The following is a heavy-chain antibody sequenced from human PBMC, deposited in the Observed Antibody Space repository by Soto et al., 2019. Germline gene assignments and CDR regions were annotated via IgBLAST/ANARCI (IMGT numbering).Heavy chain of an antibody. Sequence: SETLSLTCTVSGGSIRSGGYYWSWVRQNPRRGLEWIGNIYYSGNTYYNPSLKSRLTISVDTSKNQFSLKLSSVTAADTAVYYCARGGTRWRFFDYWGQGTLVTVSS. CDR3: ARGGTRWRFFDY. CDR1: GGSIRSGGYY. V-gene: IGHV4-31*03. D-gene: IGHD3-16*01. J-gene: IGHJ4*02. CDR2: IYYSGNT.